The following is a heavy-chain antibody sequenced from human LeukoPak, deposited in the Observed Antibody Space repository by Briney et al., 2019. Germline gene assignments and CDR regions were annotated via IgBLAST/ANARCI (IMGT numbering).Heavy chain of an antibody. Sequence: PSETLSLTFTVSGGSISSYYWSWIRQPPGKGPEWIGYIYYSGSTDYNPSLKSRVTISVDTSKNQFSLKLSSVTAADTAVYYCARDSKSWVPTGPDAFDIWGQGTMVTVSS. J-gene: IGHJ3*02. CDR3: ARDSKSWVPTGPDAFDI. CDR1: GGSISSYY. V-gene: IGHV4-59*01. CDR2: IYYSGST. D-gene: IGHD1-1*01.